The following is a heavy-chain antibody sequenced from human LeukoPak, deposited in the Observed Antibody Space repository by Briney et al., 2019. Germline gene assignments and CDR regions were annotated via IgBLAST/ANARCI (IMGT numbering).Heavy chain of an antibody. CDR3: AREGYDYVWGSYRHYFDY. CDR2: INPNSGGT. V-gene: IGHV1-18*01. CDR1: GGTFSSYA. Sequence: GASVKVSCKASGGTFSSYAISWVRQAPGQGLEWMGWINPNSGGTNYAQKFQGWVTMTTDTSTSTAYMELRSLRSDDTAVYYCAREGYDYVWGSYRHYFDYWGQGTLVTVSS. D-gene: IGHD3-16*02. J-gene: IGHJ4*02.